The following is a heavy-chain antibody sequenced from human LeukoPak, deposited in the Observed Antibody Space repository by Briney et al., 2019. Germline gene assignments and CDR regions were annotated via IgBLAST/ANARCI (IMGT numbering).Heavy chain of an antibody. CDR1: GDSIRSYY. Sequence: ASETLSLTCTVSGDSIRSYYWNWIRRPPGKGLEWIGYIYYTGSTSYNPPLKSRVTISLDTSKSQFSLRLTSVTAADTAVYYCASHGSSGHDPLTWGQGTLVTVSS. CDR2: IYYTGST. V-gene: IGHV4-59*08. D-gene: IGHD5-12*01. CDR3: ASHGSSGHDPLT. J-gene: IGHJ4*01.